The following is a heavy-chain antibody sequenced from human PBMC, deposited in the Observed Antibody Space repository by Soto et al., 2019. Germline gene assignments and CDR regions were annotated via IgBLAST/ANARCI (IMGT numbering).Heavy chain of an antibody. CDR3: ARRASDIVVVPAAGNWYFDL. D-gene: IGHD2-2*01. CDR2: IWYDGSNK. CDR1: GFTFSSYG. J-gene: IGHJ2*01. Sequence: QVQLVESGGGVVQPGRSLRLSCAASGFTFSSYGMHWVRQAPGKGLEWVAGIWYDGSNKYYADSVKGRFTISRDNSKNTLYLQMNSLRAEDTAVYYCARRASDIVVVPAAGNWYFDLWGRGTLVTVSS. V-gene: IGHV3-33*01.